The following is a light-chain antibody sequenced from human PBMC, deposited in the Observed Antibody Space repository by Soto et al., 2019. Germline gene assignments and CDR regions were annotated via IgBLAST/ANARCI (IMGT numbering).Light chain of an antibody. V-gene: IGKV3-20*01. Sequence: EIVLTQSPGTLSLSPGERATLSRRASQSLSSSNLAWYQHKPGQAPRLLIYHASSRATGIPDRFSGSGSGTDFTLTISRLEPEDFAVYYCQQYGSSPRTFGQGTKVEIK. CDR2: HAS. CDR1: QSLSSSN. CDR3: QQYGSSPRT. J-gene: IGKJ1*01.